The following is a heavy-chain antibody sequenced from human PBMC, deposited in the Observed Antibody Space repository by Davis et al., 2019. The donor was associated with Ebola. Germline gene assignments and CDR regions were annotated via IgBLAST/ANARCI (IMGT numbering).Heavy chain of an antibody. Sequence: GESLKISCAASGFTFSDYYMSWIRQAPGKGLEWVSYISSSSSYTNYADSVKGRFTISRDNAKNSLYLQMNSLRAEDTAVYYCARSRRSGSIDYWGQGTLVTVSS. D-gene: IGHD3-10*01. CDR2: ISSSSSYT. J-gene: IGHJ4*02. CDR3: ARSRRSGSIDY. V-gene: IGHV3-11*06. CDR1: GFTFSDYY.